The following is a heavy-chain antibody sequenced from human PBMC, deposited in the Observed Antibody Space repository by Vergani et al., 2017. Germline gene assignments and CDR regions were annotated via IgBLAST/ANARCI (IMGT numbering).Heavy chain of an antibody. CDR3: ARDSLPGQLVPSVRWFDP. J-gene: IGHJ5*02. CDR2: ISGSGGST. D-gene: IGHD6-13*01. V-gene: IGHV3-23*01. Sequence: EVQLLESGGGLVQPGWSLRLSCAASGFTFSSYAMSWVRQAPGKGLEWVAAISGSGGSTYYADSVKGRFTISRDNAKNSVYLQMNSLRAEDPAVYYCARDSLPGQLVPSVRWFDPWGQGTLVTVSS. CDR1: GFTFSSYA.